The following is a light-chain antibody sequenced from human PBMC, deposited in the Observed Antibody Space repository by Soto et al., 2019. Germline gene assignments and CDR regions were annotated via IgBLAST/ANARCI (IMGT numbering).Light chain of an antibody. J-gene: IGKJ4*01. CDR1: QSVGTY. Sequence: EIVLTQSPATLSLSPGERATLSCRASQSVGTYFAWYQQKPGQAPRLLIYDSSNRATGIPARFSGSGSGTXXXXTISSREPEDFAVYYCQQRSDWPSTFGGGTKVEIK. V-gene: IGKV3-11*01. CDR2: DSS. CDR3: QQRSDWPST.